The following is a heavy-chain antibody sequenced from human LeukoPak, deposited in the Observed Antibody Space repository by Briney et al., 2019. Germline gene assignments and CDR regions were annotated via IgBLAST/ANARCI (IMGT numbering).Heavy chain of an antibody. Sequence: SETLXXTCTVSGGSMSXXXWSWXXXPXXKXLEWIAYIYDSGSTKYNPSLKSRVAISVDTSKNQFSLNLTSVTAADTAVYYCARLGNTAADYWGQGTQVTVSS. CDR1: GGSMSXXX. V-gene: IGHV4-59*01. J-gene: IGHJ4*02. CDR3: ARLGNTAADY. CDR2: IYDSGST. D-gene: IGHD5-18*01.